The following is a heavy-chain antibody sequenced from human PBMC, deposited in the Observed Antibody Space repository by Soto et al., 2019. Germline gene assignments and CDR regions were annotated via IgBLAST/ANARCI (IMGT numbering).Heavy chain of an antibody. CDR2: ITPTGETT. CDR1: GYIFSNYH. J-gene: IGHJ1*01. D-gene: IGHD1-26*01. Sequence: ASVKVSCKASGYIFSNYHMHWVRQAPGQGLEWMAIITPTGETTIYAQKFQGRITVTRDTSASTLYMHLRSLTSDDTAIYYCVREYQVGCGSYPLWG. CDR3: VREYQVGCGSYPL. V-gene: IGHV1-46*03.